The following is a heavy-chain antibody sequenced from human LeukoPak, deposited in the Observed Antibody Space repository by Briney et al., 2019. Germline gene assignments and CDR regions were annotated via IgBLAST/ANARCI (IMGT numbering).Heavy chain of an antibody. CDR1: GASVNSSY. V-gene: IGHV4-59*02. CDR3: ARGRDLGQDY. D-gene: IGHD3-16*01. J-gene: IGHJ4*02. CDR2: IYYSGSP. Sequence: SETLSLTCTVSGASVNSSYWNWIRQPPGKGLEWIGYIYYSGSPNYNPSLKSRVTMSIDTSKNQFSLKLNSVTAADTAVYFCARGRDLGQDYWGQGTLVTVSS.